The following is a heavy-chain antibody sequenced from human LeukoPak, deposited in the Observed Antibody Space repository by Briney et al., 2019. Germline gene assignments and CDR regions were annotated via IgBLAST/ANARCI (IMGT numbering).Heavy chain of an antibody. CDR1: GFTFSSYN. CDR2: ISSSISTI. V-gene: IGHV3-48*02. Sequence: GGSLRLSCAASGFTFSSYNMNWVRQAPGKGLEWVSYISSSISTIYYADSVKGRFTISRDNAKNSLYLQMNSLRDEDTAVYYCAAGYSSGWVNWFDPWGQGTLVTVSS. D-gene: IGHD6-19*01. CDR3: AAGYSSGWVNWFDP. J-gene: IGHJ5*02.